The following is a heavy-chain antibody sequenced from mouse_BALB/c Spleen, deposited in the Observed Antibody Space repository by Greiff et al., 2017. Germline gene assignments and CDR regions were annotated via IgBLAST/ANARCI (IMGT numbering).Heavy chain of an antibody. CDR3: ARSLLRLVAMDY. V-gene: IGHV14-3*02. CDR1: GFNIKDTY. D-gene: IGHD1-2*01. CDR2: IDPANGNT. Sequence: VQLKESGAELVKPGASVKLSCTASGFNIKDTYMHWVKQRPEQGLEWIGRIDPANGNTKYDPKFQGKATITADTSSNTAYLQLSSLTSEDTAVYYCARSLLRLVAMDYGGQGTSVTVSS. J-gene: IGHJ4*01.